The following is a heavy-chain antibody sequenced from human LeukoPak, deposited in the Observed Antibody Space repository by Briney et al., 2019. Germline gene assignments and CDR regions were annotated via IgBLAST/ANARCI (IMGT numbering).Heavy chain of an antibody. J-gene: IGHJ3*02. CDR2: INHSGST. CDR3: AREPRVSCSSTSCYTIRDAFDI. V-gene: IGHV4-34*01. Sequence: PGGSLRPSCAASGFTFSSYAMSWIRQPPGKGLEWIGEINHSGSTNYNPSLKSRVTISVDTSKNQFSLKLSSVTAADTAVYYCAREPRVSCSSTSCYTIRDAFDIWGQGTMVTVSS. CDR1: GFTFSSYA. D-gene: IGHD2-2*02.